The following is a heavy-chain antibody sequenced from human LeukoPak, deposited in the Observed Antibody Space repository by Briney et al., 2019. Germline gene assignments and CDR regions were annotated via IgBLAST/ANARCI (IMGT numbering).Heavy chain of an antibody. Sequence: SETLSLTCTVSGGSISSISYYWGWIRQPPGKGLEWIGSIYYSGSTYYNSSLKSRVTISVDTSKNQFSLKLSSVTAADTAVYYCARKPGRRSTSCPTLGSGGSCYRGGFDYWGQGTLVTVSS. J-gene: IGHJ4*02. CDR1: GGSISSISYY. D-gene: IGHD2-15*01. V-gene: IGHV4-39*07. CDR2: IYYSGST. CDR3: ARKPGRRSTSCPTLGSGGSCYRGGFDY.